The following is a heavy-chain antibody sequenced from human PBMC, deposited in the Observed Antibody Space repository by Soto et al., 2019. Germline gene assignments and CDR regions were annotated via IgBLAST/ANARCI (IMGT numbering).Heavy chain of an antibody. CDR3: ARDYRVSSAGAVDV. D-gene: IGHD3-16*02. CDR1: GGSINSGDYH. Sequence: SETLSLTCTVSGGSINSGDYHWSWIRQSPGKGLEWIGAIYYSGSTYYNPSLKSRIRISVDTSKHQFSLTVNSVTAADTAVYYCARDYRVSSAGAVDVWGQGTTVTVSS. CDR2: IYYSGST. J-gene: IGHJ6*02. V-gene: IGHV4-30-4*01.